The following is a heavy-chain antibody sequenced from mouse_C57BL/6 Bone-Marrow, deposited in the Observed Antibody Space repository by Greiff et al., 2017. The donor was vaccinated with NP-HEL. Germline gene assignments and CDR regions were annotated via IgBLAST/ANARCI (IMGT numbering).Heavy chain of an antibody. CDR3: ANSNLAWFGG. J-gene: IGHJ3*01. CDR1: GYAFTNYL. D-gene: IGHD2-5*01. Sequence: VQLQQSGAELVRPGTSVKVSCKASGYAFTNYLIEWVKQRPGQGLEWIGVINPGSGGTNYNEKFKGKATLTADKSSSTAYMQLSSLTSEDSAVYFCANSNLAWFGGWGKGALVTVAA. V-gene: IGHV1-54*01. CDR2: INPGSGGT.